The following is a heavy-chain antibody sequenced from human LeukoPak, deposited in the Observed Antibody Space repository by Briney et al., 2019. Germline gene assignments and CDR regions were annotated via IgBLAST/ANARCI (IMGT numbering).Heavy chain of an antibody. CDR3: AMLGSSSWFAFQH. D-gene: IGHD6-13*01. Sequence: GGSLRLSCEASGFTFSSYWMSWVRQAPGKGLEWVANIKQDGSEKYYVDSVKGRFTISRDNAKNSLYLQMNSLRAEDTAVYYCAMLGSSSWFAFQHWGQGTLVTVSS. CDR2: IKQDGSEK. CDR1: GFTFSSYW. V-gene: IGHV3-7*01. J-gene: IGHJ1*01.